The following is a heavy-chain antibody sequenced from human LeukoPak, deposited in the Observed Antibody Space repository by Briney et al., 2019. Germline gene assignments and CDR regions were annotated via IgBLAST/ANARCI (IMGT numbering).Heavy chain of an antibody. Sequence: KASETLSLTCAVYGGSFSGYYWSWIRQPPGKGLEWIGEINHSGSTNYNPSLKSRVTISVDTSKNQFSLKLSSVTAADTAVYYCARALGSGGSCYSDWGQGTRVTVSS. J-gene: IGHJ4*02. CDR1: GGSFSGYY. V-gene: IGHV4-34*01. CDR2: INHSGST. CDR3: ARALGSGGSCYSD. D-gene: IGHD2-15*01.